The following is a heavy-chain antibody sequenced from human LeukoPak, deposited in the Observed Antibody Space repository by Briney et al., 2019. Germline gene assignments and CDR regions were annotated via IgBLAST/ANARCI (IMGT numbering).Heavy chain of an antibody. CDR1: GFTFSSYA. J-gene: IGHJ5*02. Sequence: GGSLRLSCAASGFTFSSYAMHWVRQAPGKGLEWVAVISYDGSNKYYADSEKGRFTISRDNSKNTLYLQMNSLRAEDTAVYYCARDISLPYDILTGQSYNWFDPWGQGTLVTVSS. CDR3: ARDISLPYDILTGQSYNWFDP. V-gene: IGHV3-30*04. CDR2: ISYDGSNK. D-gene: IGHD3-9*01.